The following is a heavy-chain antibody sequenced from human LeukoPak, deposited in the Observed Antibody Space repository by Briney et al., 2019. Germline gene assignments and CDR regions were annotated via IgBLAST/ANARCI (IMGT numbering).Heavy chain of an antibody. CDR1: GGSFSGCY. J-gene: IGHJ3*02. D-gene: IGHD2-15*01. Sequence: SETLSLTCAVYGGSFSGCYWSWIRQPPGKGLEWIGEINHSGSTNYNPSLKSRVTISVDTSKNQFSLKLSSVTAADTAVYYCARIPPRSYCSGGSCYRNAFDIWGQGTMVTVSS. V-gene: IGHV4-34*01. CDR3: ARIPPRSYCSGGSCYRNAFDI. CDR2: INHSGST.